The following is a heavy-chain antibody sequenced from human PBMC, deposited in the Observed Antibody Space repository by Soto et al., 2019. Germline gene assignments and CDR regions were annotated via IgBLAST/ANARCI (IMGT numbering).Heavy chain of an antibody. J-gene: IGHJ4*02. CDR1: GYTFTSYG. D-gene: IGHD3-22*01. CDR3: ARGRPYYYDSSGYYLFDY. V-gene: IGHV1-18*01. CDR2: ISAYNGNT. Sequence: ASVKVSCKASGYTFTSYGISWVRQAPGQGLEWMGWISAYNGNTNYAQKLQGRVTMTTDTSTSTAYMELRSLRSDDTAVYYCARGRPYYYDSSGYYLFDYWGQGTLVTVSS.